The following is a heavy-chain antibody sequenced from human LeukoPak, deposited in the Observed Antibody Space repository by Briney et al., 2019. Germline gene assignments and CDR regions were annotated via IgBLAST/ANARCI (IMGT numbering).Heavy chain of an antibody. CDR2: IYYSGST. J-gene: IGHJ4*02. CDR3: ASLRERSYYARGFDY. CDR1: GGSISSSSYY. V-gene: IGHV4-39*01. Sequence: SETLSLTCTVSGGSISSSSYYWGWIRQPPGKGLEWIGSIYYSGSTYYNPSIKSRVTISVDTSKNQFSLKLSSVTAADTAVYYCASLRERSYYARGFDYWGQGTLVTVSS. D-gene: IGHD1-26*01.